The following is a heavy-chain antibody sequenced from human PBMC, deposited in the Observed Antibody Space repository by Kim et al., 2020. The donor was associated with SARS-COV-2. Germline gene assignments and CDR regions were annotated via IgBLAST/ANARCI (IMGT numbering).Heavy chain of an antibody. Sequence: SVKVSCKASGGTFSNYAISWVRQAPGQGLEWMGGIIPTFRTTNYAQKFQGRVTITADDSTGTAFMELHSLRFDDTAVYFCARDDHLLFEGSGWFDPWGQGTLVTVSS. D-gene: IGHD2-2*01. CDR3: ARDDHLLFEGSGWFDP. V-gene: IGHV1-69*13. J-gene: IGHJ5*02. CDR2: IIPTFRTT. CDR1: GGTFSNYA.